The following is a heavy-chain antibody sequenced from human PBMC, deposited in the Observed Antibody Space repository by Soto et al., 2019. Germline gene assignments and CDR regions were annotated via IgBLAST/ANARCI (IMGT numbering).Heavy chain of an antibody. D-gene: IGHD6-6*01. J-gene: IGHJ5*02. V-gene: IGHV1-8*01. CDR2: MNPNSGNT. CDR1: GYTFTSYD. CDR3: ARRGPAGAARRINWFDP. Sequence: SVKVSCKASGYTFTSYDINWVRQATGQGLEWMGWMNPNSGNTGYAQKFQGRVTMTRNTSISTAYMELSSLRSEDTAVYYCARRGPAGAARRINWFDPWGQGTLVTVSS.